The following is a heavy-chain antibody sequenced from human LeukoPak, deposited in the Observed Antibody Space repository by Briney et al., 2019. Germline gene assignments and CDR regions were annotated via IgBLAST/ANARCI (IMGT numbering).Heavy chain of an antibody. CDR2: IYTSGST. V-gene: IGHV4-4*07. J-gene: IGHJ4*02. CDR1: GGSISSYY. Sequence: SETLSLTCTVSGGSISSYYWSWIRQPAGKGLEWIGRIYTSGSTNYNPSLKSRVTMSVDTSKNQFSLKLSSVTAADTAVYYCARTGSSIAARPPDYWGQGTLVTVSS. D-gene: IGHD6-6*01. CDR3: ARTGSSIAARPPDY.